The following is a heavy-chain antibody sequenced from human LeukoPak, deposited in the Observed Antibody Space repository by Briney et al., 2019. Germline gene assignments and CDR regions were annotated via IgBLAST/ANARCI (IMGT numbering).Heavy chain of an antibody. J-gene: IGHJ4*02. D-gene: IGHD3-9*01. CDR3: AKGAFTNYDILTGPIDY. CDR1: GFTFDDYA. CDR2: ISWNSGSI. Sequence: GGSLRLSCAASGFTFDDYAMHWVRQAPGKGLEWVSGISWNSGSIGYADSVKGRFTISRDNAKNSLYLQMNSLRAEDTALYYCAKGAFTNYDILTGPIDYWGQGTLVTVSS. V-gene: IGHV3-9*01.